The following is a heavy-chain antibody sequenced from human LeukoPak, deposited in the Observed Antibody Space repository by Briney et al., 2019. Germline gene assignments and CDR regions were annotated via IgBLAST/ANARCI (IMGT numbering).Heavy chain of an antibody. V-gene: IGHV1-18*01. J-gene: IGHJ6*03. CDR1: GYTFTSYG. Sequence: ASVKVSCKASGYTFTSYGITWVRQAPGQGLEWMGWINTYNGIANYAQKIQGRVTMTTDTSTSTAYMELRSLISEDTAVYYCARGLGGEMAPNYYYYYYMDVWGKGTTVTVSS. CDR3: ARGLGGEMAPNYYYYYYMDV. CDR2: INTYNGIA. D-gene: IGHD5-24*01.